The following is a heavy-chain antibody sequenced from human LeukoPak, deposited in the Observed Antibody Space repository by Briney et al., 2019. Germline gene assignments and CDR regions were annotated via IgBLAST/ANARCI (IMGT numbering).Heavy chain of an antibody. CDR2: ISWNSGSI. CDR3: AKDMVRGVISYLDY. Sequence: GGSLRLSCAASGFTFDDYAMHWVRQAPGKGLEWVSGISWNSGSIGYADSVKGRFTISRDNAKNSLYLQMNSLRAEDTALYYCAKDMVRGVISYLDYWGQGTLVTVSS. CDR1: GFTFDDYA. J-gene: IGHJ4*02. D-gene: IGHD3-10*01. V-gene: IGHV3-9*01.